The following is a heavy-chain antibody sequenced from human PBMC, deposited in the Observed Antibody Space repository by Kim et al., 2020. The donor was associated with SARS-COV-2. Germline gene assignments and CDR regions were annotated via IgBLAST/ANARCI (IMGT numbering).Heavy chain of an antibody. CDR1: GGTFSSYA. J-gene: IGHJ4*02. CDR2: IIPIFGTA. D-gene: IGHD2-21*01. V-gene: IGHV1-69*13. CDR3: AQNKCGGDCYVDY. Sequence: SVKVSCKASGGTFSSYAISWVRQAPGQGLEWMGGIIPIFGTANYAQKFQGRVTITADESTSTAYMELSSLRSEDTAVYYCAQNKCGGDCYVDYWGQGTLVTVSS.